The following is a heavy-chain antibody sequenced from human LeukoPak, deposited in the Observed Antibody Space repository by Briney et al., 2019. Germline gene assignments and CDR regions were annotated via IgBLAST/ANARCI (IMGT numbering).Heavy chain of an antibody. Sequence: GGSLRLSCAASGFTFNTYAMSWVRQAPWERLQWVSGISDSGGNTYYADSVRGRFTISRDNSENTLYLQMNSLRAEDTAVYYCARHRSSWLIDYWGQGTLVTVSS. CDR1: GFTFNTYA. V-gene: IGHV3-23*01. D-gene: IGHD6-6*01. CDR3: ARHRSSWLIDY. CDR2: ISDSGGNT. J-gene: IGHJ4*02.